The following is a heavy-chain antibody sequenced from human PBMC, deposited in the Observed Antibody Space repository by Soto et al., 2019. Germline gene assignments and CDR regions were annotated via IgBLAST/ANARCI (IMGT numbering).Heavy chain of an antibody. CDR3: PRLLSPPPRRIYFAY. V-gene: IGHV3-30-3*01. CDR1: GFTFSSYA. J-gene: IGHJ4*02. CDR2: ISYDGSNK. D-gene: IGHD2-21*01. Sequence: GESLKISCAASGFTFSSYAMHWVRQAPGKGLEWVAVISYDGSNKYYADSVKGRFTISRDNSKNTLYLQMNSLRAEGTAVYYCPRLLSPPPRRIYFAYWGQGTLVTVSS.